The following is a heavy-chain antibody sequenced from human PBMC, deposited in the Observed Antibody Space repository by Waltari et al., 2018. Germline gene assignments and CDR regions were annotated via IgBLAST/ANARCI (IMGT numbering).Heavy chain of an antibody. V-gene: IGHV1-69*01. CDR1: GGTFSSYA. Sequence: QVQLVQSGAEVKKPGSSVKVSCKASGGTFSSYAISWVRQAPGQGLEWMGGIIPIFGTANYAQKFQGRVTITADESTSTAYMELSSLRSEDTAVYYCARAPPRVRAIPYDAFDIWGQGTMVTVSS. J-gene: IGHJ3*02. CDR2: IIPIFGTA. CDR3: ARAPPRVRAIPYDAFDI. D-gene: IGHD2-2*01.